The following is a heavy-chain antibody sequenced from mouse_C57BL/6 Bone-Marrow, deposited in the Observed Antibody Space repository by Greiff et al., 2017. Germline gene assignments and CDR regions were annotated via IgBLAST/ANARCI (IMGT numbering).Heavy chain of an antibody. J-gene: IGHJ4*01. V-gene: IGHV1-82*01. CDR1: GYAFSSSW. Sequence: VQLQQSGPELVKPGASVKISCKASGYAFSSSWMNWVKQRPGTGLEWIGRIYPGDGDTNYNGKFKGKATLTAAKSSSTAYMQLSSLTSEDSAVYCCTLQGPAGVCYYAMDYWGQGTSVTVSS. CDR2: IYPGDGDT. CDR3: TLQGPAGVCYYAMDY. D-gene: IGHD3-2*02.